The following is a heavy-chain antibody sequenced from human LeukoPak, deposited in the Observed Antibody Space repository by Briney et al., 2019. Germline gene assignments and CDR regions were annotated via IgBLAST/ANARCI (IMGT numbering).Heavy chain of an antibody. Sequence: GGSLRLSWAAAGFTLSSYAMSWVRQGPGKGLEWVSAISVSGNTYHADSVKGRFTISRDSSKNTLYLQMNSLRAGDAAVYYCAKAPVTTCSGAYCYPFDYWSQGTLVTVSS. CDR2: ISVSGNT. D-gene: IGHD2-15*01. J-gene: IGHJ4*02. V-gene: IGHV3-23*01. CDR1: GFTLSSYA. CDR3: AKAPVTTCSGAYCYPFDY.